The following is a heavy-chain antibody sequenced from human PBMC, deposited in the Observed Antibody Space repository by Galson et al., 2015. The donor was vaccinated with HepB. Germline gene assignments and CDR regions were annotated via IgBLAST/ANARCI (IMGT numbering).Heavy chain of an antibody. J-gene: IGHJ4*02. V-gene: IGHV3-49*03. D-gene: IGHD3-16*01. CDR3: SRDEDYEYLWGSWFGY. CDR2: IRSEPYGATT. Sequence: SLRLSCAGSGFTFGDYAVSWFRQAPGKGLEWVGFIRSEPYGATTDYAAPVRGRFIISRDDSNSIAYLQMNSLKTEDTAVYFCSRDEDYEYLWGSWFGYWGQGTLATVSS. CDR1: GFTFGDYA.